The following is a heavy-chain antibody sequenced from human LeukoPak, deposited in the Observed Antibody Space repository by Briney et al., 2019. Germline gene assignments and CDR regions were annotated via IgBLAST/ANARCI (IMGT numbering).Heavy chain of an antibody. CDR2: ISYDGSNK. D-gene: IGHD2-2*01. CDR1: GFTFSSYA. V-gene: IGHV3-30-3*01. Sequence: XGSLRLSCAASGFTFSSYAMHWVRQAPGKGLEWVAVISYDGSNKYYADSVKGRFTISRDNAKNSLYLQMNSLRAEDTAVYYCAPRPGYCSKCGMDVWGQGTTVTVSS. J-gene: IGHJ6*02. CDR3: APRPGYCSKCGMDV.